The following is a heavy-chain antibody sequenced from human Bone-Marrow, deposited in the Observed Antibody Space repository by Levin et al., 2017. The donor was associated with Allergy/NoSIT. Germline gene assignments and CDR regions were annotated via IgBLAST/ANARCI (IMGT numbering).Heavy chain of an antibody. V-gene: IGHV3-23*01. D-gene: IGHD2-21*02. J-gene: IGHJ5*02. CDR1: GFTFSSYA. Sequence: GESLKISCAASGFTFSSYAMSWVRQAPGKGLEWVSAISGSGGSTYYADSVKGRFTISRDNSKNTLYLQMNSLRAEDTAVYYCAKGGCGDCYFADWFDPWGQGTLVTVSS. CDR3: AKGGCGDCYFADWFDP. CDR2: ISGSGGST.